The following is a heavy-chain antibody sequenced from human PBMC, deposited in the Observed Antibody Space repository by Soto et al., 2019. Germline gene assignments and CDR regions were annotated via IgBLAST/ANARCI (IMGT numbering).Heavy chain of an antibody. CDR3: ARGIIPSRGVFGF. Sequence: PQETLSLRYAAYGGPFKDNSWTWVRQHTGKGLEWIAEINHSGSNNYNPSLRNRVTISVDTAKSQFSMRLDSVTAADMAGYCCARGIIPSRGVFGFWGEGTQVT. D-gene: IGHD3-3*01. CDR2: INHSGSN. J-gene: IGHJ4*02. V-gene: IGHV4-34*01. CDR1: GGPFKDNS.